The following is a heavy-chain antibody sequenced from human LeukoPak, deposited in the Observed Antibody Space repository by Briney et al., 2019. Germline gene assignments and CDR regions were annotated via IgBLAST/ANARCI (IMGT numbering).Heavy chain of an antibody. D-gene: IGHD1-1*01. V-gene: IGHV4-39*01. CDR2: IYYSGST. J-gene: IGHJ1*01. CDR3: ASIGTYFQH. CDR1: GGSISSSSYY. Sequence: SETLSLTCTVSGGSISSSSYYWGWIRQPPGKGLEWIGSIYYSGSTYYNPSLKSRVTISVDTSKNQFSLKLRSVTAADMAVYYCASIGTYFQHWGQGTLVTVSS.